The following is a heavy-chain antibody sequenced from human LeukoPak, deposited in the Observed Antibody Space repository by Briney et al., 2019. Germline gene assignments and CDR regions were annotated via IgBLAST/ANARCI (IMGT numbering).Heavy chain of an antibody. CDR1: GYSFTSYW. D-gene: IGHD3-22*01. CDR3: ASSPGYYYDSSGYYFDY. V-gene: IGHV5-51*01. Sequence: GESLKISCKGSGYSFTSYWIGWVRQMPGKGLEWMGIIYPGDSDTRYSPSSQGQVTISADKSISTAYLQWSSLKASDTAMYYCASSPGYYYDSSGYYFDYWGQGTLVTVSS. CDR2: IYPGDSDT. J-gene: IGHJ4*02.